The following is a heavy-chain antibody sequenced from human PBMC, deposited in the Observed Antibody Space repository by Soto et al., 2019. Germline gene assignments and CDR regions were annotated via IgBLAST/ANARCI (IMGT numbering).Heavy chain of an antibody. CDR3: ARISRYSSGWYYFDY. CDR2: IDWDDDK. D-gene: IGHD6-19*01. V-gene: IGHV2-70*11. J-gene: IGHJ4*02. Sequence: SGPTLVNPTQTLTLTCTFSGFSLSASGMCVSWNRQPPGKALEWLARIDWDDDKYYSTSLKTRLTISKDTSKNQVVLTMTNMDPVDTATYYCARISRYSSGWYYFDYWGQGTLVTVSS. CDR1: GFSLSASGMC.